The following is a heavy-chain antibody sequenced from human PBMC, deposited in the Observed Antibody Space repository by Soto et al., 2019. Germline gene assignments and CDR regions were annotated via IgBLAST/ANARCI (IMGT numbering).Heavy chain of an antibody. CDR3: ARGWFGPDV. J-gene: IGHJ6*04. Sequence: EVQLVESGGGLVQPGGSLRLSCAASGFTLSGRSMHWVSQAPGKGLVWVSGIDNAGTDSTYADSVKGRFTSSRDNAKNMLNLQMNSLRVEDTAVYYCARGWFGPDVWGKGTTVTVSS. CDR1: GFTLSGRS. D-gene: IGHD3-10*01. V-gene: IGHV3-74*01. CDR2: IDNAGTDS.